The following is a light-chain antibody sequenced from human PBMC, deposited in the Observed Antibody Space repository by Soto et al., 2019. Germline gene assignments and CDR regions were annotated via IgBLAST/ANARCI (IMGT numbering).Light chain of an antibody. Sequence: DIQMTQSPSSLSASLGDRVTITCRASQSISTYLNWYQQKPGKAPKLLIYAASSLQSGVPSRFSGSGSGTDFTLKISRVEAEDVGVYYCMQPLQSWTFGQGTKVDIK. CDR2: AAS. CDR3: MQPLQSWT. J-gene: IGKJ1*01. V-gene: IGKV1-39*01. CDR1: QSISTY.